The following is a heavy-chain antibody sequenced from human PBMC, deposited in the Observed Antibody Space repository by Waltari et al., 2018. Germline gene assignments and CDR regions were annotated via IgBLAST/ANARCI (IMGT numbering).Heavy chain of an antibody. CDR1: GFTFSSYV. CDR2: ITGGGGTT. D-gene: IGHD6-19*01. V-gene: IGHV3-23*01. Sequence: EVQLLESGGGLVQSGGSLRLSCVASGFTFSSYVMTWVRQAPGEGREWVSNITGGGGTTYYADSVKGRFTISRDNSENTMYLQMNSLGGEDTALYYCARNWAGIKQYYFDYWGQGSLVTVSS. CDR3: ARNWAGIKQYYFDY. J-gene: IGHJ4*02.